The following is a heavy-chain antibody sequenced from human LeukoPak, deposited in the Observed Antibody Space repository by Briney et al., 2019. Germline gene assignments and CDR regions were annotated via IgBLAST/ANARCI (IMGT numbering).Heavy chain of an antibody. Sequence: ASVKVSCKASGGTFSSYAISWVRQAPGQGLEWMGGIIPIFGTANYAQKFQGRVTITADESTSTAYMELSSLRSEYTAVYYCARDMIPIVVVPAVTYYYYYGMDVWGQGTTVTVSS. CDR1: GGTFSSYA. CDR3: ARDMIPIVVVPAVTYYYYYGMDV. V-gene: IGHV1-69*13. CDR2: IIPIFGTA. J-gene: IGHJ6*02. D-gene: IGHD2-2*01.